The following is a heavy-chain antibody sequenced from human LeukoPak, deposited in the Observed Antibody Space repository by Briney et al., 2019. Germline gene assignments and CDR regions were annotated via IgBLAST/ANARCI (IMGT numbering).Heavy chain of an antibody. D-gene: IGHD3-22*01. J-gene: IGHJ4*02. Sequence: PSETLSLTCTVSGYSISSGYYWGWIRQPPGKGLEWIGSTYDSGRTYYSPSLKSRVTISVDTSKNKFSLKLSSVTAADTAVYYCVRDSSGYYPIFDYWGQGTLVTVSS. CDR3: VRDSSGYYPIFDY. CDR1: GYSISSGYY. V-gene: IGHV4-38-2*02. CDR2: TYDSGRT.